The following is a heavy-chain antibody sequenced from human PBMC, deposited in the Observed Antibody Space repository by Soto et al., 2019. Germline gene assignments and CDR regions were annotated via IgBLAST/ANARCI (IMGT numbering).Heavy chain of an antibody. CDR1: GYTFTGYY. D-gene: IGHD6-19*01. CDR3: ARTLGIAVAGAKSDF. CDR2: INPNSGGT. J-gene: IGHJ4*02. V-gene: IGHV1-2*02. Sequence: ASVKVSCKASGYTFTGYYIHWVRQAPGQGLEWMGWINPNSGGTNYAQKFQGRVTMTRDTSITTAYMELSSLRSDDTAVYYCARTLGIAVAGAKSDFRGLATLVPVSS.